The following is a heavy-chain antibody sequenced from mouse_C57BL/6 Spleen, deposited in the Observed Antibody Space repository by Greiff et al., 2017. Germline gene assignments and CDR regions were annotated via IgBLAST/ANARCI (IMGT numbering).Heavy chain of an antibody. Sequence: VQLQQSGAELVKPGASVKLSCKASGYTFTEYTIHWVKQRSGQGLEWIGWFYPGSGSIKYNEKFKDKATLTADKSSSTVYMELSRLTSEDSAVYFCARHEERDYDYDGAWFAYWGQGTLVTVSA. CDR1: GYTFTEYT. CDR3: ARHEERDYDYDGAWFAY. J-gene: IGHJ3*01. V-gene: IGHV1-62-2*01. CDR2: FYPGSGSI. D-gene: IGHD2-4*01.